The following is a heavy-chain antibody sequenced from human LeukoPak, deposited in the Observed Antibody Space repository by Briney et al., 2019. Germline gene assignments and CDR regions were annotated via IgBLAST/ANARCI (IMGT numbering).Heavy chain of an antibody. CDR3: ARDRPRARYFDY. Sequence: GSSVKVSCKASGGTLSDYSISWVRQAPGQGLEWMGRIIPILNVPNYAQKFEGRVTITADKSTSTAYMELSSLKSEDTAVYFCARDRPRARYFDYWGQGTLVTVSS. J-gene: IGHJ4*02. D-gene: IGHD2-15*01. CDR1: GGTLSDYS. V-gene: IGHV1-69*04. CDR2: IIPILNVP.